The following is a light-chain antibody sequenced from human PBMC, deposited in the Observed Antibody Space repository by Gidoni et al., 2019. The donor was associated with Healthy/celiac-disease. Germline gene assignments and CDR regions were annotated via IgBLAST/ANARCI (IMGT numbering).Light chain of an antibody. Sequence: QSALTQPRSVSGSPGQSVTISCTGTSSDVGGYNYVSWYQKHPGKAPKLMIYDVSKRPSGVPVRFSGSKSGNTASLTISGLQAEDEADYYCCSYAGSYTSHVVFGGGTKLTVL. CDR2: DVS. V-gene: IGLV2-11*01. J-gene: IGLJ2*01. CDR1: SSDVGGYNY. CDR3: CSYAGSYTSHVV.